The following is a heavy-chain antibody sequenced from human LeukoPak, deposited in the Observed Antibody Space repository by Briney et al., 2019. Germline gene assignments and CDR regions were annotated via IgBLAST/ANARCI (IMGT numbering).Heavy chain of an antibody. CDR3: AKDQRIAAAGTGYYYYGMDV. CDR1: GFTFSSYG. J-gene: IGHJ6*02. Sequence: GRSLRLSCAASGFTFSSYGMHWVRQAPGKGPEWVAVISYDGSNKYYADSVKGRFTISRDNSKNTLYLQMNSLRAEDTAVYYCAKDQRIAAAGTGYYYYGMDVWGQGTTVTVSS. CDR2: ISYDGSNK. D-gene: IGHD6-13*01. V-gene: IGHV3-30*18.